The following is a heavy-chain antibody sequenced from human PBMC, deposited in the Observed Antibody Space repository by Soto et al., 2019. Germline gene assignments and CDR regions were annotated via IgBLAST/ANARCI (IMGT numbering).Heavy chain of an antibody. CDR1: GYTFNDYY. CDR3: ARIRGGSSSSVAFDI. CDR2: ISAYNGNT. D-gene: IGHD6-6*01. Sequence: QVRLVQSGAEVRKPGASVKVSCKASGYTFNDYYIHWVRQAPGQGLEWMGWISAYNGNTNYAQKLQGRVTMTTDTSTSTAYMELRSLRSDDTAVYYCARIRGGSSSSVAFDIWGQGTMVTVSS. V-gene: IGHV1-18*04. J-gene: IGHJ3*02.